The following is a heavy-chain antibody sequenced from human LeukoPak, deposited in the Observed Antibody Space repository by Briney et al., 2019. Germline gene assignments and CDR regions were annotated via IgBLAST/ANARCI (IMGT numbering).Heavy chain of an antibody. J-gene: IGHJ4*02. CDR1: GFTFSSYW. Sequence: GGSLRPSCAASGFTFSSYWMSWVRQAPGKGLEWVANIKQDGSERYYVDSVKGRFTISRDNAENSLYLQMSSLRAEDTAVYYCARGPSGGNGFSYWGQGTLVTVSS. CDR3: ARGPSGGNGFSY. D-gene: IGHD2-15*01. V-gene: IGHV3-7*04. CDR2: IKQDGSER.